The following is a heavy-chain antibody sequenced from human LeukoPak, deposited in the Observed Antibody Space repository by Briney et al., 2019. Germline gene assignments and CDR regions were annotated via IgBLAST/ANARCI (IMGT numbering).Heavy chain of an antibody. J-gene: IGHJ5*02. CDR1: GAPISKYY. D-gene: IGHD2-15*01. CDR2: IYYSGST. V-gene: IGHV4-59*08. CDR3: ATTLDGSMWFDP. Sequence: PSETLSLTCTVSGAPISKYYWNWIRQTPGKGLEWIGYIYYSGSTKYNPSLKSRVTISVDTSKNQFSLKLSSVTAADTAVYYCATTLDGSMWFDPWGQGTLVTVSS.